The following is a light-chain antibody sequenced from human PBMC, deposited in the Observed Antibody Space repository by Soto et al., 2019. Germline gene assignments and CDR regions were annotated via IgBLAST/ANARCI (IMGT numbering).Light chain of an antibody. CDR3: QQYCSSRWT. J-gene: IGKJ1*01. V-gene: IGKV3-20*01. Sequence: EIVLTQSPGTLSLSPGGRATLSCRASQSVSSSYLAWYQQKPGQAPRLVIYGASSRATGIPDRFSGSGSGTDFTLTISRLEPEDFAVYYCQQYCSSRWTFGQGTKVDIK. CDR1: QSVSSSY. CDR2: GAS.